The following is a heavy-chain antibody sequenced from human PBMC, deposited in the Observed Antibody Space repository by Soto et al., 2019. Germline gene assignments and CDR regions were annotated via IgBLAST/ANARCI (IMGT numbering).Heavy chain of an antibody. CDR3: ARDGVAAAIDY. V-gene: IGHV3-21*01. CDR1: GFTFSSYS. D-gene: IGHD6-19*01. J-gene: IGHJ4*02. Sequence: EVQLVESGGGLVKPGGSLRLSCAASGFTFSSYSMNWVRQAPGKGLEWVSSISSSSSYIYYADSVKGRFTISRDNAKNSLYLQMNSLRAEDTGVYYCARDGVAAAIDYWGQGTLVTVSS. CDR2: ISSSSSYI.